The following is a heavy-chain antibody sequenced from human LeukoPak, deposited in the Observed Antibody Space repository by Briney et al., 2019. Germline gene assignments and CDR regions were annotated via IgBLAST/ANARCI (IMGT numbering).Heavy chain of an antibody. CDR1: GFTFSNYA. V-gene: IGHV3-21*01. CDR2: ITSYRRDT. Sequence: GGSLRLSCEASGFTFSNYAMNWVRQTPGKGLEWVSSITSYRRDTYYADSVKGRFTISRDNAKNSLYLQMNSLRAEDTAVYYCARRRTTVTIDYWGQGTLVTVSS. CDR3: ARRRTTVTIDY. J-gene: IGHJ4*02. D-gene: IGHD4-17*01.